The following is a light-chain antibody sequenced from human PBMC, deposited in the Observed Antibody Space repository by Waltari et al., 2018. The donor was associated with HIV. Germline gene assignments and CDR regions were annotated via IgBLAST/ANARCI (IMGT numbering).Light chain of an antibody. Sequence: DIQLTQSPSSLSASVGDRLIITCRTNQAIDGYLSWYQKKPGKAPRLLIYAASSFHTGVPSRFTGRGSGTDFTLTITSLQPEDFATYFCQQNYSPPYTFGQGTKVEI. CDR1: QAIDGY. J-gene: IGKJ2*01. V-gene: IGKV1-39*01. CDR3: QQNYSPPYT. CDR2: AAS.